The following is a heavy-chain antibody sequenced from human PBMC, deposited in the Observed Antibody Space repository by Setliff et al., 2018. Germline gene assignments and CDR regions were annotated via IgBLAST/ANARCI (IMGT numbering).Heavy chain of an antibody. D-gene: IGHD3-10*01. J-gene: IGHJ6*02. CDR3: AKDHGSGSYYLSWGGDYYGMDV. CDR2: INNDGSST. V-gene: IGHV3-74*01. CDR1: GFTFGDYA. Sequence: PGGSLRLSCTASGFTFGDYAMSWVRQAPGKRLMWVSRINNDGSSTTYEDSVKGRFTISRDNAKNTLYLQMNSLRAEDTAVYYCAKDHGSGSYYLSWGGDYYGMDVWGQGTTVTVSS.